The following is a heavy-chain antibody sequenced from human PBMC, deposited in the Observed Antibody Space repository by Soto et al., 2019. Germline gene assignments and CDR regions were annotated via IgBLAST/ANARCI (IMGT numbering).Heavy chain of an antibody. CDR2: ISGNGGRT. V-gene: IGHV3-23*01. Sequence: PGGSLRLSCAASGFTFSNYAMSWVRQAPGKGLEWVSAISGNGGRTYYADSVKGRFTISRDNSKNTLSLQMNSLRAEDTAVYYCAKTREYSRDGMGVWGQGTTVTVSS. J-gene: IGHJ6*02. CDR1: GFTFSNYA. D-gene: IGHD2-15*01. CDR3: AKTREYSRDGMGV.